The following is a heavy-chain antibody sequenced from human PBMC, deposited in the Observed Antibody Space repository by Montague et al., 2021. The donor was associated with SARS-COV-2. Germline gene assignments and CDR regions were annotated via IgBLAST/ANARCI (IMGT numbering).Heavy chain of an antibody. CDR3: ARGPSRLATQEFYFGY. V-gene: IGHV4-31*03. CDR1: SDSISSGGYY. Sequence: TLSLTCIVSSDSISSGGYYWSWIRQHPGKGLEWIGYIYYSGNTYYNPSLKSRVTMSVDTTKNQFSLTLKSVTAADTAVYYCARGPSRLATQEFYFGYWGQGTMDNVSS. J-gene: IGHJ4*02. D-gene: IGHD5-24*01. CDR2: IYYSGNT.